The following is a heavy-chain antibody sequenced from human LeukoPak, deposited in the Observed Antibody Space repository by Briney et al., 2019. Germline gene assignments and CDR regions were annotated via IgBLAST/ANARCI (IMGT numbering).Heavy chain of an antibody. D-gene: IGHD5-12*01. Sequence: PGGSLRLSCAASGFTFSSYGMSWIRQPPGKGREWIGYIYYSGGTNYNPSLKSRISISVDTSKNQFSLKLNSVTAADPAVYYRARTTEGGYTYKYVYNYYQDVGGKGTTVTISS. CDR1: GFTFSSYG. CDR2: IYYSGGT. CDR3: ARTTEGGYTYKYVYNYYQDV. V-gene: IGHV4-59*01. J-gene: IGHJ6*03.